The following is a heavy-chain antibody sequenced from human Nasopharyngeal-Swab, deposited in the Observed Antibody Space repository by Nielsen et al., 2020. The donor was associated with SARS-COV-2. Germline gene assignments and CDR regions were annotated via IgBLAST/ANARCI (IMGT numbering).Heavy chain of an antibody. CDR3: ARDLDYYDSSGYDY. D-gene: IGHD3-22*01. J-gene: IGHJ4*02. CDR2: IKQDGSGK. V-gene: IGHV3-7*01. CDR1: GFTFSSYW. Sequence: GESLKISCAASGFTFSSYWMSWVRQAPGKGLEWVANIKQDGSGKYYVDSVKGRFTISRDNAKNSLYLQMNSLRAEDTAVYYCARDLDYYDSSGYDYWGQGTLVTVSS.